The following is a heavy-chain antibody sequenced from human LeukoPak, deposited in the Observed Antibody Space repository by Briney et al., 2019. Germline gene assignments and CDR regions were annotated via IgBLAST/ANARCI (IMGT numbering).Heavy chain of an antibody. CDR2: IYYSGST. D-gene: IGHD6-6*01. Sequence: SETLSLTCTVSGGSISSSSYYWGWIRQPPGKGLEWIGSIYYSGSTYYNPSLKSRVTISVDTSKNQFSLKLSSVTAADTAVYYCARGDTVAARPGRFDYRGQGTLVTVSS. CDR3: ARGDTVAARPGRFDY. J-gene: IGHJ4*02. V-gene: IGHV4-39*01. CDR1: GGSISSSSYY.